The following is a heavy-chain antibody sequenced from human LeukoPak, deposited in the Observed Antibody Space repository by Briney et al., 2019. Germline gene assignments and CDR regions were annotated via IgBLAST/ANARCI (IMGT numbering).Heavy chain of an antibody. CDR1: GYTFTSYF. CDR3: ARLWGKYDAFDI. V-gene: IGHV1-46*01. CDR2: VNPSAGDT. J-gene: IGHJ3*02. Sequence: GASVKVSCKASGYTFTSYFMHWVRQAPGQGLEWMAIVNPSAGDTSYAQKFQGRVSVTRDTSASTVYMEFSSLRSDDTAVYYCARLWGKYDAFDIWGQGTMVTVSS. D-gene: IGHD7-27*01.